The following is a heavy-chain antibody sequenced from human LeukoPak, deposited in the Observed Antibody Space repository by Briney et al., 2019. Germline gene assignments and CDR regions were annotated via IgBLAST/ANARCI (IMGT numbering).Heavy chain of an antibody. CDR3: AKRSGQQLVLDAFDI. J-gene: IGHJ3*02. D-gene: IGHD6-13*01. CDR2: ISSSGGTT. V-gene: IGHV3-23*01. Sequence: GGSLRLFCAASGFTFNTYAMSWVRQAPGKGLEWVSAISSSGGTTYYADSVKGRFTISRDNSKNTLYLQMISLRAEDTAVYYCAKRSGQQLVLDAFDIWGQGTMVTVSS. CDR1: GFTFNTYA.